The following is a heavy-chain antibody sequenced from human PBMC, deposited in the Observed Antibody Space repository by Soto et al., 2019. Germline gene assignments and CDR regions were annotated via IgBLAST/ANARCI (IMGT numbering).Heavy chain of an antibody. J-gene: IGHJ5*02. V-gene: IGHV1-3*05. CDR1: GYTFTTYP. Sequence: QVQLVQSGAEEKKPGASVKVSCKASGYTFTTYPMNWLRQAPGQRPEWMGWINVGNGGTKYSQKFQGRVSIXXXTXXSTAYMQLSRLRSDDTAVYYCATDRGGYCSGGSCPEAWFDPWGQGTLVTVTS. CDR2: INVGNGGT. D-gene: IGHD2-15*01. CDR3: ATDRGGYCSGGSCPEAWFDP.